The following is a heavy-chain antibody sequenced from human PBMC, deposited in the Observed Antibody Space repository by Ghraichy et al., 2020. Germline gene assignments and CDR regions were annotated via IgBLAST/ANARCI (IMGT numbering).Heavy chain of an antibody. D-gene: IGHD3-16*01. CDR3: ARGGMRGGLNL. CDR1: GGSISSYY. J-gene: IGHJ3*01. Sequence: SETLSLTCTVSGGSISSYYWSWIRQPPGKGLEWIGYIYYSGSTNYNPSLKSRVTISVDTSKNQFSLKLSSVTAADTAVYYCARGGMRGGLNLWGQGTMVTVSS. V-gene: IGHV4-59*01. CDR2: IYYSGST.